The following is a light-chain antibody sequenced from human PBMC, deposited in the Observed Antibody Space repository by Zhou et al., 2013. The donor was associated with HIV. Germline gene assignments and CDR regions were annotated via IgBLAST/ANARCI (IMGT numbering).Light chain of an antibody. CDR2: GAS. J-gene: IGKJ1*01. V-gene: IGKV3-20*01. Sequence: EVVLTQSPGTLSLSPGERATLSCRAGQTINNNYLAWYQQKPGRAPRLVLYGASSRATDIPDRFSGSGSGTDFTLTISSLESDDFATYFCQQYNGHSTFGQGTKVEIK. CDR1: QTINNNY. CDR3: QQYNGHST.